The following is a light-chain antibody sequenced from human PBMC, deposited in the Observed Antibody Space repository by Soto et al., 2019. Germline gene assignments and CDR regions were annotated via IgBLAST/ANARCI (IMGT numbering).Light chain of an antibody. J-gene: IGKJ5*01. Sequence: EIVLTQSPATPSLSPGERATLSCRASQSVSSYLAWYQQKPGQAPRLLIYDASNRATGIPARFSGSGSGTDFTLTISSLEPEDFAVYYCQQRSNWITFGQGTRLEIE. V-gene: IGKV3-11*01. CDR3: QQRSNWIT. CDR1: QSVSSY. CDR2: DAS.